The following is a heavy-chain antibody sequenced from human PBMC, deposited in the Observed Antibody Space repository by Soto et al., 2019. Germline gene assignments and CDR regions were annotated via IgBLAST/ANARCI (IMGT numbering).Heavy chain of an antibody. CDR1: GFTFSSYG. Sequence: GGSLRLSCAASGFTFSSYGMHWVRQAPGKGLEWVAVIWYDGSNKYYADSVKGRFTISRDNSKNTLYLQMNSLRAEDTAVYYCARDYSSSWVRYYFDYWGQGTLVTVSS. CDR2: IWYDGSNK. V-gene: IGHV3-33*01. J-gene: IGHJ4*02. CDR3: ARDYSSSWVRYYFDY. D-gene: IGHD6-13*01.